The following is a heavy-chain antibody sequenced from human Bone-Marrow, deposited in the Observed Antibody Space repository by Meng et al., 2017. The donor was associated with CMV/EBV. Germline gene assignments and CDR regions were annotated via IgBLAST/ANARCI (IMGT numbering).Heavy chain of an antibody. J-gene: IGHJ4*02. V-gene: IGHV1-69*15. Sequence: GIFRSSGVSLVRPAPGQGLEWMGSFIPVFKTTNYAQKFQGRLTITADESTSTAYMELRSLRSEDTAVYYCAREFAYYSDSSGYYLDFWGQGSLVTVSS. CDR2: FIPVFKTT. D-gene: IGHD3-22*01. CDR1: GIFRSSG. CDR3: AREFAYYSDSSGYYLDF.